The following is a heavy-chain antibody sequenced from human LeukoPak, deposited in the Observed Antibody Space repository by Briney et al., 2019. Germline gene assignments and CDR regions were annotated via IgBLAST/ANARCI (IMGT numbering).Heavy chain of an antibody. CDR3: AGDTVTKGFYGMDV. J-gene: IGHJ6*02. CDR2: ISSSGSTI. D-gene: IGHD4-17*01. CDR1: GFTFSDYY. V-gene: IGHV3-11*01. Sequence: GGSVRLSCAASGFTFSDYYMSWIRQAPGKGLEWVSYISSSGSTIYYADSVKGRFTISRDNAKNSLYLQMNSLRAEDTAVYYCAGDTVTKGFYGMDVWGQGTTVTVSS.